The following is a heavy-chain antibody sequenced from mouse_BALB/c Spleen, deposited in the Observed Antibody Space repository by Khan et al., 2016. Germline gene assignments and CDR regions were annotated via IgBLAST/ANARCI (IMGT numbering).Heavy chain of an antibody. CDR3: SSGSSYFDY. J-gene: IGHJ2*01. Sequence: VQLQQSGAELVKPGASVKLSCTASGFNIKDTYMHWVKQRPEQGLEWIGRIDPANGNTKYDPKFQGKATITADTSSNTAYLQLSSLRSEYTAVCYLSSGSSYFDYWGQGTTLTVSS. CDR2: IDPANGNT. D-gene: IGHD1-1*01. CDR1: GFNIKDTY. V-gene: IGHV14-3*02.